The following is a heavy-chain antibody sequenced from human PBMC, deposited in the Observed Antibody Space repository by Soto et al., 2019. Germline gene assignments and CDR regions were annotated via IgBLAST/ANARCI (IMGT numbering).Heavy chain of an antibody. CDR2: IYYSGST. D-gene: IGHD6-13*01. Sequence: PSETLSLTCTVSGGSISSSGYYWGWIRQPPGKGLEWIGSIYYSGSTYYNPSLKSRVTISVDTSKNQFSLKLSSVTAADTAVYYCARRAAAGVFDYWGQGTLVTVSS. J-gene: IGHJ4*02. CDR1: GGSISSSGYY. CDR3: ARRAAAGVFDY. V-gene: IGHV4-39*01.